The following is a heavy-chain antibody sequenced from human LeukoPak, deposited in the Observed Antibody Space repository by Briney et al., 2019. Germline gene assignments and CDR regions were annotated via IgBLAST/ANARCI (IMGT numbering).Heavy chain of an antibody. CDR1: GFTFSSYA. CDR2: ISYDGSNK. J-gene: IGHJ4*02. Sequence: GGSLRLSCAASGFTFSSYAMSWVRQAPGKGLEWVAVISYDGSNKYYADSVKGRFTISRDNSKNTLYLQMNSLRAEDTAVYYCAKDFAPMVRGVMDYWGQGTLVTVSS. CDR3: AKDFAPMVRGVMDY. D-gene: IGHD3-10*01. V-gene: IGHV3-30*18.